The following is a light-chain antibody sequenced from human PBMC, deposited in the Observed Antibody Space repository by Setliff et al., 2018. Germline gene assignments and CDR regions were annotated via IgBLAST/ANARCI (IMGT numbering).Light chain of an antibody. CDR2: GTN. Sequence: QSVLAQPPSVSGAPGQGITISCTGTSSNIGAGYDVHWYQQLPGAAPKLLIFGTNNRPSGVPDQFSGSKSGTSASLAITGLQAADEADYYCNAYASDTTYVFGSGTKVTVL. J-gene: IGLJ1*01. CDR3: NAYASDTTYV. CDR1: SSNIGAGYD. V-gene: IGLV1-40*01.